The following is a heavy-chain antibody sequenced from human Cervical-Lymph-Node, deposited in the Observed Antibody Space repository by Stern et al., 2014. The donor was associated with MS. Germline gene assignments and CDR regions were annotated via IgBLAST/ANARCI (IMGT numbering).Heavy chain of an antibody. Sequence: EVQLGESGGGVIQPGGSLRLSCTASGFTASRDYMTGVRQAPGKGLEWVSLITNVGSTFYTDSVKGRFTISRDDSKNTVYLHMTSLRAEDTAMYYCARDTSSPERSDWWGQGTLVTVSS. CDR1: GFTASRDY. V-gene: IGHV3-53*01. D-gene: IGHD1-1*01. J-gene: IGHJ4*02. CDR3: ARDTSSPERSDW. CDR2: ITNVGST.